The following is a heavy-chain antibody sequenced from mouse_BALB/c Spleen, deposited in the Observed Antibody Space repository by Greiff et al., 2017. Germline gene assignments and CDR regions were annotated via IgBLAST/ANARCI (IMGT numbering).Heavy chain of an antibody. V-gene: IGHV1-7*01. Sequence: QVQLQQSGAELAKPGASVKMSCKASGYTFTSYWMHWVKQRPGQGLEWIGYINPSTGYTEYNQKFKDKATLTADKSSSTAYMQLSSLTSEDSAVYYCARLSYGRFDYWGQGTTLTVSS. CDR1: GYTFTSYW. D-gene: IGHD2-1*01. CDR3: ARLSYGRFDY. J-gene: IGHJ2*01. CDR2: INPSTGYT.